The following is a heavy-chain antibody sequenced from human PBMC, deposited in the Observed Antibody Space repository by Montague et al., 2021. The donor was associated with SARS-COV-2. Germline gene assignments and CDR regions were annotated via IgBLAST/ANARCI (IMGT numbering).Heavy chain of an antibody. D-gene: IGHD6-19*01. V-gene: IGHV4-39*01. CDR3: ARSTSGWFIY. J-gene: IGHJ4*02. CDR1: GGSISSTSFF. Sequence: SETLSLTCSVSGGSISSTSFFWAWIRQPPGKGLEWVGSMYSSGTTYYNPSLKSRVTISGDTSRNQLSERLSSVTAADTAVYYCARSTSGWFIYWGQGTLVTVSS. CDR2: MYSSGTT.